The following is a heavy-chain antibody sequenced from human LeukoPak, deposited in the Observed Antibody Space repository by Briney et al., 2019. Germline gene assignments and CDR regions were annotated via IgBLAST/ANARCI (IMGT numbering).Heavy chain of an antibody. J-gene: IGHJ4*02. CDR1: GFTFSSYE. CDR2: ISSSGSTI. D-gene: IGHD1-26*01. Sequence: PGGSLRLSCAASGFTFSSYEMNWVRQSQGKGLEWVSYISSSGSTIYYADSVKGRFTISRDNAKNSLYLQMNNLRAEDTAVYYCAREYSESYYRPFDYWGQGTLVTVSS. CDR3: AREYSESYYRPFDY. V-gene: IGHV3-48*03.